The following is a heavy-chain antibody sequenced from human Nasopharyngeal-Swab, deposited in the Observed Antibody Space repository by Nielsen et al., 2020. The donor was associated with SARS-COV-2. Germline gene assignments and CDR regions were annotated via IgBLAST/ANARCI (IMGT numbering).Heavy chain of an antibody. CDR2: ISWNSGST. D-gene: IGHD5-24*01. CDR3: AKIDGYNYLYAFDI. CDR1: GFTFDDYA. Sequence: SLKISCAASGFTFDDYAMRWVRQAPGKGLEWVSGISWNSGSTGYADSVKGRFTISRDNAKNSLYLQMNSLRAEDTALYYCAKIDGYNYLYAFDIWGQGTMVTVSS. V-gene: IGHV3-9*01. J-gene: IGHJ3*02.